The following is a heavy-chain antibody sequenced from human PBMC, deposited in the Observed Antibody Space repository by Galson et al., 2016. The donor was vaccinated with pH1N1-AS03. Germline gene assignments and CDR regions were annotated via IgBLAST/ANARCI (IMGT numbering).Heavy chain of an antibody. V-gene: IGHV3-48*01. J-gene: IGHJ2*01. CDR3: VRNRGSRGFHADWYFDV. Sequence: SLRLSCAASGFTFNMYTMDWVRRAPGKGLEWISSISRESDAKYYADSVKGRFTISRDNVETALYLQMDSLRGGDTAVYYCVRNRGSRGFHADWYFDVWGPGTVVPVSS. CDR2: ISRESDAK. D-gene: IGHD2-15*01. CDR1: GFTFNMYT.